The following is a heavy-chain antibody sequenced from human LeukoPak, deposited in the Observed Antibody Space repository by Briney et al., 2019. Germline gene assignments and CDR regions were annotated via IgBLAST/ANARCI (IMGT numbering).Heavy chain of an antibody. J-gene: IGHJ4*02. Sequence: GGSLRLSCAASGFTFSDYYMTWVRQAPGKGLEWVSSMSSGSRYIYYADSVRGRFTISRDNAKNSLYLLMNSLRAEDTAVYYCTRDRPTGASRVFVVQWGQGTLVTVSS. D-gene: IGHD3-3*01. CDR2: MSSGSRYI. V-gene: IGHV3-21*01. CDR1: GFTFSDYY. CDR3: TRDRPTGASRVFVVQ.